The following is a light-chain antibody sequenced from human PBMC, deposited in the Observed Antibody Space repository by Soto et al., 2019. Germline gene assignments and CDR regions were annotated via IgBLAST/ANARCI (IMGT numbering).Light chain of an antibody. CDR2: DVT. CDR1: SSDVGGYNY. CDR3: TSFAGSGTYG. J-gene: IGLJ1*01. Sequence: QSALTQPASVSGSPGQSIAISCTGTSSDVGGYNYVSWYQQYPGKAPKLIIFDVTNRPSGVSDRFSGSKSGSTASLTISELQADDEADYYCTSFAGSGTYGFGTGTKVTVL. V-gene: IGLV2-14*01.